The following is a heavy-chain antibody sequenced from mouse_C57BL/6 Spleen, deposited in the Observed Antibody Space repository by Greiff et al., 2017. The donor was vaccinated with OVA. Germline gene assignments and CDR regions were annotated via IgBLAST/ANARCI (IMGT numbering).Heavy chain of an antibody. J-gene: IGHJ2*01. Sequence: QVQLQQSGAELVRPGASVTLSCKASGYTFTDYEMHWVKQTPVHGLEWIGAIDPEPGGTAYNQKFKGKAILTADKSSSTAYMKLRSLTSEDSAVYYCKRPFDYWGQGTTLTVSA. CDR2: IDPEPGGT. D-gene: IGHD1-2*01. CDR1: GYTFTDYE. V-gene: IGHV1-15*01. CDR3: KRPFDY.